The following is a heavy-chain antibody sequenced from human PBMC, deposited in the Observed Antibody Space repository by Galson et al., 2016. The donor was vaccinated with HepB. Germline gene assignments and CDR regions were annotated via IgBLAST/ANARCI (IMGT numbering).Heavy chain of an antibody. V-gene: IGHV3-9*01. CDR2: ISWNSGSI. D-gene: IGHD2-15*01. Sequence: SLRLSCAASGFTFEDYAMHWVRQAPGKGLEWVSGISWNSGSIGYADSVKGRFTISRDNAKNSLYLQMNSLRVEETAFYYCAKVRRIRSTAGMDVWGQGTTVTVSS. CDR3: AKVRRIRSTAGMDV. J-gene: IGHJ6*02. CDR1: GFTFEDYA.